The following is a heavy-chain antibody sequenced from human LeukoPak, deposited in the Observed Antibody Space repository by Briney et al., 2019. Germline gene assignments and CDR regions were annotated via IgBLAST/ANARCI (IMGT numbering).Heavy chain of an antibody. V-gene: IGHV3-9*01. D-gene: IGHD6-19*01. Sequence: GGSLRLSWAASGFTFDDYAMHWGRQAPGKGLELVSGISWNSGSIVYAGSVKGRFTISRDNAKNTLYLQMNSLRAEDTAVYYCAKVRRQWLPYFDYWGQGTLVTVSS. CDR1: GFTFDDYA. CDR2: ISWNSGSI. J-gene: IGHJ4*02. CDR3: AKVRRQWLPYFDY.